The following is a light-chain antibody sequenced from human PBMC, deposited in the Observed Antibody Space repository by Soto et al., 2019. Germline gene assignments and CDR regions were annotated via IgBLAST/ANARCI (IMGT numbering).Light chain of an antibody. CDR3: HQYYKWPLT. CDR2: DAS. V-gene: IGKV3-15*01. CDR1: QSAISN. J-gene: IGKJ4*01. Sequence: EIVMTQSPATPSVSPGGRVTLSCRASQSAISNLAWYQQKPGQTPRLLIYDASTRATDIPARFSGSGSGTDFTLTISSLLSEDFAVYYCHQYYKWPLTFGGGTKVDIK.